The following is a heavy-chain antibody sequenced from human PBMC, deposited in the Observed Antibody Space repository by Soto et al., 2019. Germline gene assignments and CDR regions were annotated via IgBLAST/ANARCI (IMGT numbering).Heavy chain of an antibody. Sequence: EVQLVESGGGLVKPGGSLRLSCAASGFTFSSYSMNWVRQAPGKGLEWVSSISSSSSYIYYEDSVKGRFTISRDNAKNSLYLQMNSLRAEDTAVYYCATDIVVVVAALHVPWGQGTLVTVSS. J-gene: IGHJ5*02. CDR2: ISSSSSYI. V-gene: IGHV3-21*01. D-gene: IGHD2-15*01. CDR1: GFTFSSYS. CDR3: ATDIVVVVAALHVP.